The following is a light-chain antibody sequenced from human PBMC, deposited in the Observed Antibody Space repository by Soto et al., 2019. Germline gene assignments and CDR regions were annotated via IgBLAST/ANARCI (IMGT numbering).Light chain of an antibody. Sequence: DIQMTQSPSSLSASVGDRVTITCRASQSISDFLNWYQQKAGKAPKLLIYTASHLQSGVPSRFSGSGSGTDFTLTISSLQPEDFATYFCQQSYRGQAWTFGQGTRVDLK. CDR2: TAS. J-gene: IGKJ1*01. CDR3: QQSYRGQAWT. V-gene: IGKV1-39*01. CDR1: QSISDF.